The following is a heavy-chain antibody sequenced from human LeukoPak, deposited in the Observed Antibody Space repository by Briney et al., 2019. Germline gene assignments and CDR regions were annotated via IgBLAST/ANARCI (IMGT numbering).Heavy chain of an antibody. D-gene: IGHD5-12*01. J-gene: IGHJ4*02. Sequence: LSETLSLTCTVPGGSISKYYWSWIRQPPGKGVEWIGYINYSVSTNYNLCLKCRVAISVDKSKNQFPRMLRCVVGEDRTRCYCAGRVGTMQPFDYWSQGTLVTVSS. CDR1: GGSISKYY. CDR3: AGRVGTMQPFDY. CDR2: INYSVST. V-gene: IGHV4-59*08.